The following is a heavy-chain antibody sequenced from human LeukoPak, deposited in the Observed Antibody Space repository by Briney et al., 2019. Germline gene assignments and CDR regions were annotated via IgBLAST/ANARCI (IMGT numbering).Heavy chain of an antibody. Sequence: GESLKISCKGSGYSFTSYWIGWVRQMPGKGLEWMGIIYPGDSDTRYSPSFQGQVTISADKSISTAYLQWSSLKASDTAMYYCARSEYSSSGGYYYGMYVWGQGTTVTVSS. J-gene: IGHJ6*02. D-gene: IGHD6-6*01. CDR2: IYPGDSDT. CDR3: ARSEYSSSGGYYYGMYV. CDR1: GYSFTSYW. V-gene: IGHV5-51*01.